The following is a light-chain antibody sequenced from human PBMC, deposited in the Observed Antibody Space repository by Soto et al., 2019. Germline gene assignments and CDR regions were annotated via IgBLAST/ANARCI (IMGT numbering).Light chain of an antibody. CDR3: QAWDSSSGVV. J-gene: IGLJ2*01. V-gene: IGLV3-1*01. Sequence: SYELTQPPSVSVSPGQTASITCSGDKVGDKYACWYQQKPGQSPVLVIYQDSKRPSGIPERFSGSNSGNTATLTISGTQAMDEADYYCQAWDSSSGVVFGGGTKVTVL. CDR2: QDS. CDR1: KVGDKY.